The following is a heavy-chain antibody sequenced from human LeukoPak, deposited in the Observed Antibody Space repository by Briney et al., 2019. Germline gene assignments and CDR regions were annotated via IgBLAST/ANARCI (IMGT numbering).Heavy chain of an antibody. CDR3: ARPDGDTGGNYGC. J-gene: IGHJ4*02. CDR1: GYTFNGYY. CDR2: INPNSGDT. D-gene: IGHD4-23*01. V-gene: IGHV1-2*02. Sequence: ASVKVSCEASGYTFNGYYMHWVRQAPGRGPEWMGWINPNSGDTNYAQKFQGRVTMTRDTPISTAYMELSRLRSDDTAVYYCARPDGDTGGNYGCWGQGTLVTVSS.